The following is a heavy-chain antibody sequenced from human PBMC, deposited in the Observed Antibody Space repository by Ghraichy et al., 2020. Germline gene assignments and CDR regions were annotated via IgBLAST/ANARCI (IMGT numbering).Heavy chain of an antibody. Sequence: ASVKVSCKASGYTFTGYYMHWVRQAPGQGLEWKGWINPNSGGTNYAQKFQGRVTMTRDTSISTAYMELSRLRSDDTAVYYCARVSGGYGRYFDWFGFDPWGQGTLVTVSS. CDR3: ARVSGGYGRYFDWFGFDP. CDR2: INPNSGGT. J-gene: IGHJ5*02. D-gene: IGHD3-9*01. CDR1: GYTFTGYY. V-gene: IGHV1-2*02.